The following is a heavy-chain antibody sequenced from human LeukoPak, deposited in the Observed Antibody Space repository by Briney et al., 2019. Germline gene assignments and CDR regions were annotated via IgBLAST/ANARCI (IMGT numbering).Heavy chain of an antibody. J-gene: IGHJ5*02. CDR2: ICSSGST. D-gene: IGHD3-10*01. V-gene: IGHV4-4*07. CDR1: GGSISSYC. CDR3: ARDRGTDGSDQLDP. Sequence: SETLSLTCTVSGGSISSYCWIWIRQSAEEGLEWIGRICSSGSTVYNPSLKSRVTISSDMSNNQFSLKMSSVTAADTAVYYCARDRGTDGSDQLDPWGQGIRVTVSS.